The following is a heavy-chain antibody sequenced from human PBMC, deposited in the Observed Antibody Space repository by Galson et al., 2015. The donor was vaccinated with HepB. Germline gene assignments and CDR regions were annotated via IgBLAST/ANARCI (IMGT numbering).Heavy chain of an antibody. CDR3: VKDRGSTGYFHGPFDM. J-gene: IGHJ3*02. CDR2: IIYNGDKT. CDR1: GFTFGRSA. Sequence: SLRLSCAASGFTFGRSAMHWVRQAPGKGLEYVSAIIYNGDKTYYGDSVKNRFTISRDNSNNILYLQMTSLRVDDTAVYYCVKDRGSTGYFHGPFDMWGQGAIVTDSS. D-gene: IGHD3-9*01. V-gene: IGHV3-64D*06.